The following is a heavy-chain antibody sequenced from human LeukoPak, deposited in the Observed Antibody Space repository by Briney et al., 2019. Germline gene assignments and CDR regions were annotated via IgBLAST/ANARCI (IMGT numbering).Heavy chain of an antibody. CDR2: ISYDGSNK. CDR1: GFTFSSYA. D-gene: IGHD2-2*02. Sequence: GGSLRLSCAASGFTFSSYAMHWVRQAPGKGLEWVAVISYDGSNKYYADSVKGRFTISRDNSKNTLYLQMNSLRAEDTAVYYCARVAAEVVGLPGAIGFGWLRRDYYYMDVWGKGTTVTVSS. J-gene: IGHJ6*03. CDR3: ARVAAEVVGLPGAIGFGWLRRDYYYMDV. V-gene: IGHV3-30*04.